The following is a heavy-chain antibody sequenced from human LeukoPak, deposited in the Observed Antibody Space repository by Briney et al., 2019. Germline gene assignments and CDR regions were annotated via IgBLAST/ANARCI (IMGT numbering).Heavy chain of an antibody. V-gene: IGHV3-74*01. Sequence: GGSLRLSCAASGFTFSIYWMHWVPQAPGKGLVCVSCINSDDSSTTYAASVKGRFTISRDNAKNRLYLQMNSLRAEDTAVYYCARGYYGSGSYYTLDYWGQGTLVTVSS. CDR2: INSDDSST. CDR1: GFTFSIYW. CDR3: ARGYYGSGSYYTLDY. J-gene: IGHJ4*02. D-gene: IGHD3-10*01.